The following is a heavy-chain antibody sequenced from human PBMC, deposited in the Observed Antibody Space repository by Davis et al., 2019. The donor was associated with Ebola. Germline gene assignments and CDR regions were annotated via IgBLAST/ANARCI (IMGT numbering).Heavy chain of an antibody. CDR2: ISWNSGSI. V-gene: IGHV3-9*01. Sequence: SLKISCAASGFTFDDYAMHWVRQAPGKGLEWVSGISWNSGSIGYADSVKGRFTISRDNSKNTLYLQMNSLRAEDTAVYYCAKGYYMDVWGKGTTVTVSS. J-gene: IGHJ6*03. CDR3: AKGYYMDV. CDR1: GFTFDDYA.